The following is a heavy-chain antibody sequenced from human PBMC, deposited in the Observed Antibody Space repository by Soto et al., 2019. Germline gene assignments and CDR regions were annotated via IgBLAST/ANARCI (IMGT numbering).Heavy chain of an antibody. CDR2: IKQDGNER. CDR3: AIGRWLGC. V-gene: IGHV3-7*01. CDR1: GFTFSDYF. D-gene: IGHD6-19*01. J-gene: IGHJ4*02. Sequence: ELQLVDSGGALVQPGESLRLSCAASGFTFSDYFMTWVRQAPGKGLEWVATIKQDGNERYYVDSVKGRFTISRDNAKNSLYLQMNARRAGDTAVYYCAIGRWLGCWGQGTVVTVSS.